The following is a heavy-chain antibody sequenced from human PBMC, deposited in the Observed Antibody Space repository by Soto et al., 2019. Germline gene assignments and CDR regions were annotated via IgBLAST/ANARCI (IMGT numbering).Heavy chain of an antibody. D-gene: IGHD5-18*01. CDR2: IRNKDNNYAT. J-gene: IGHJ4*02. Sequence: GGSLRLSCAASGFTFSESAMHWVRQASGKGLEWVGRIRNKDNNYATAYTASVKGRFTISRDDSKNTVYLQMNSLKIDDTAVYYCTSRRDWTAVGPFDYWGLGTLVTVSS. CDR3: TSRRDWTAVGPFDY. CDR1: GFTFSESA. V-gene: IGHV3-73*01.